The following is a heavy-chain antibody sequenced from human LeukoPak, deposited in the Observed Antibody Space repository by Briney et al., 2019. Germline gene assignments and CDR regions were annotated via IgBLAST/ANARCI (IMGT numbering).Heavy chain of an antibody. CDR1: GYTFTSYA. V-gene: IGHV1-3*01. J-gene: IGHJ4*02. CDR2: INAGNGNT. Sequence: ASVKVSCKASGYTFTSYAMHWVRQAPGQRLEWMGWINAGNGNTKYSQKFQGRVTITRDTSASTAYVELSSLRSEDTAVYYCASALVRGVIIGILGYWGQGTLVTVSS. CDR3: ASALVRGVIIGILGY. D-gene: IGHD3-10*01.